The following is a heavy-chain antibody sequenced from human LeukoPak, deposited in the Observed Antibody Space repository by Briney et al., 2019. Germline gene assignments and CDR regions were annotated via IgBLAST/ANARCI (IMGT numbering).Heavy chain of an antibody. CDR1: GFTFDDYG. V-gene: IGHV3-20*04. J-gene: IGHJ4*02. Sequence: GGSLRLSCAASGFTFDDYGMSWVRQAPGKGLEWVSGINWNGGSTGYADSVKGRFTISRDNAKNSLYLQMNSLRAEDTAVYYCARDKYYYDSSGGGYYFDYWGQGTLVTVSS. CDR2: INWNGGST. CDR3: ARDKYYYDSSGGGYYFDY. D-gene: IGHD3-22*01.